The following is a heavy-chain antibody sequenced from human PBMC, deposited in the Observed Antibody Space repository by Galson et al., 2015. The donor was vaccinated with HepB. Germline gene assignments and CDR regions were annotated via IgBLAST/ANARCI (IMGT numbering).Heavy chain of an antibody. J-gene: IGHJ4*02. CDR1: GFTFSGSA. CDR3: TASYRTQGQRPNDY. CDR2: IRSKANSYAT. V-gene: IGHV3-73*01. Sequence: SLRLSCAASGFTFSGSAMHWVRPASGKGLEWVGRIRSKANSYATAYAASVKGRFTISRDDSEHTEYLQMNSMKTEDTAVYYCTASYRTQGQRPNDYWGQGTLVTVSS. D-gene: IGHD1-1*01.